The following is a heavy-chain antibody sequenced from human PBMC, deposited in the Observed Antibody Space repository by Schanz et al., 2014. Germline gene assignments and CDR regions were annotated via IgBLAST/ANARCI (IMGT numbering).Heavy chain of an antibody. V-gene: IGHV3-53*01. Sequence: EVQLVESGGGLIQPGGSLRLSCAVSGFTVSTNYMSWVRQAPGKGLEWVSIMFPGGNTYYADSVKGRFTISRDNARNSFFLQMNSLRDEDPAVYYCARAPPPYSSSPYYWYYGMDVWGQGTTVTVSS. CDR2: MFPGGNT. CDR3: ARAPPPYSSSPYYWYYGMDV. D-gene: IGHD6-6*01. J-gene: IGHJ6*02. CDR1: GFTVSTNY.